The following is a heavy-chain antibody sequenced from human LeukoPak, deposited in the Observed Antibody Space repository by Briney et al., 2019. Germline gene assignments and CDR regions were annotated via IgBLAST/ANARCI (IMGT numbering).Heavy chain of an antibody. D-gene: IGHD1-1*01. Sequence: ASVKVSCKASGYTLSHYGFRWLRQAPGPGLEWMGWINAYNGNTNYAQNLQGRVTMTTDTSTSTAYMELRSLRSDDTAVYYCARRQGTTLNFDYWGQGTLVTVSS. J-gene: IGHJ4*02. CDR2: INAYNGNT. V-gene: IGHV1-18*01. CDR1: GYTLSHYG. CDR3: ARRQGTTLNFDY.